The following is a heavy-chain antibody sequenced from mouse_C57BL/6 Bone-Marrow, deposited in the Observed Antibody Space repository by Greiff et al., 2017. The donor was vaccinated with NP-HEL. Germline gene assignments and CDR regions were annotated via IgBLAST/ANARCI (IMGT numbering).Heavy chain of an antibody. D-gene: IGHD3-1*01. J-gene: IGHJ4*01. Sequence: VQLKESGPELVKPGASVKIPCTASGYTFTDYYMDWVHQSPGKSLEWLGVITPNTGGTIYNPKFTGKATLTVDKSSSTAYMELRRLTSEDTAVYYCARARVYAMDYWGQGTSGTVSS. CDR2: ITPNTGGT. V-gene: IGHV1-18*01. CDR3: ARARVYAMDY. CDR1: GYTFTDYY.